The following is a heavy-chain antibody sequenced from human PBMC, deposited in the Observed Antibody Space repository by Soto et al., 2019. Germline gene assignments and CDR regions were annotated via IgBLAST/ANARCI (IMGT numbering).Heavy chain of an antibody. CDR1: GFTFSSYA. D-gene: IGHD3-22*01. CDR3: AKPPDAGLYYYSRQTHY. J-gene: IGHJ4*02. Sequence: EVQLLESGGGLVQPGGSLRLSCAASGFTFSSYAMSWVRQAPGKGLEWVSAISGSGGSTYYADSVKGRFTISRDNSENTVYLQMNILRAEDTAVYYGAKPPDAGLYYYSRQTHYWGQGTLVTVSS. V-gene: IGHV3-23*01. CDR2: ISGSGGST.